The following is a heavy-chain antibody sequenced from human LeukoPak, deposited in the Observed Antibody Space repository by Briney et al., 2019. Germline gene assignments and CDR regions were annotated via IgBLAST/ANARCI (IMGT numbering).Heavy chain of an antibody. D-gene: IGHD3-3*01. CDR2: ISYDGSNK. Sequence: GGSLRLSCAASGFTFSSYGMHWVRQAPGKGLEWVAVISYDGSNKYYADSVKGRFTISRDNSKNTLYLQMNSLRAEDTAVYYCAKVVTIFGVVIGEYGMDIWGQGTTVTVSS. J-gene: IGHJ6*02. CDR1: GFTFSSYG. CDR3: AKVVTIFGVVIGEYGMDI. V-gene: IGHV3-30*18.